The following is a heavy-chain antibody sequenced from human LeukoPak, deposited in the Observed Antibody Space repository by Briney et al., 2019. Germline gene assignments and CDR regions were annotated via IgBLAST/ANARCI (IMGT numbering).Heavy chain of an antibody. J-gene: IGHJ4*02. CDR1: GYTFTSYF. CDR3: ARALSNSRLYYFDY. CDR2: INPNSGGT. V-gene: IGHV1-2*02. Sequence: ASVKVSCKASGYTFTSYFIHWVRQAPGQGLEWVGWINPNSGGTNDAQKFQGRVTMTRDTSIRTAYMEPSSLRSDDTAVYYCARALSNSRLYYFDYWGQGTLVTVSS. D-gene: IGHD6-6*01.